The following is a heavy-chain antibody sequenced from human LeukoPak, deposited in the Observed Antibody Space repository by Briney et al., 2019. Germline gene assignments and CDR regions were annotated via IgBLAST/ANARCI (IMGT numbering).Heavy chain of an antibody. V-gene: IGHV3-9*03. CDR3: AKGGRYSSGWDYFDY. D-gene: IGHD6-19*01. CDR2: ISWNGGSI. J-gene: IGHJ4*02. Sequence: GGSLRLSCAASGFTFDDYAMHWVRQAPGKGLEWVSGISWNGGSIGYADSVKGRFTTSRDKTKRSLYLQMNSLRAEDMALYYCAKGGRYSSGWDYFDYWGQGTLVTVSS. CDR1: GFTFDDYA.